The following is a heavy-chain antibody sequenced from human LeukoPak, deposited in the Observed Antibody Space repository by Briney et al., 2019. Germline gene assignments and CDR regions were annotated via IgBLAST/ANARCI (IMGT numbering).Heavy chain of an antibody. V-gene: IGHV4-4*07. CDR2: ISSSGTT. J-gene: IGHJ4*02. CDR1: DGSVTTYY. Sequence: PSDTLSLTCTVSDGSVTTYYWSWIRQSAGKGLEWIGHISSSGTTTYNPSLKGRVTMSVDTSKNQFSLKLTSVTAADTAVYYCAREATVVGATIIWGQGTLVTVSS. CDR3: AREATVVGATII. D-gene: IGHD1-26*01.